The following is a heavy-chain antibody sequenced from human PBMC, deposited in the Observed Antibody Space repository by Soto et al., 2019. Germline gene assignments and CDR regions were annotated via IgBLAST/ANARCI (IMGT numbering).Heavy chain of an antibody. CDR2: IYFNGSP. V-gene: IGHV4-39*01. CDR1: GGSISSSSNY. CDR3: ARQGFGVLHGLVDV. D-gene: IGHD3-10*01. Sequence: PSETLSLTCAVSGGSISSSSNYWGWIRQPSGKGLEWIGSIYFNGSPYYSPSLKSRVTISVDTSKNQFSLTLTSVTAADTAVYYCARQGFGVLHGLVDVWGQGTTVNVSS. J-gene: IGHJ6*02.